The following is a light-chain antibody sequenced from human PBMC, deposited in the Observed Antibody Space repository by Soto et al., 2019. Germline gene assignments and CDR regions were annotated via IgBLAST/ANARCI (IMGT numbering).Light chain of an antibody. CDR3: CSYAGSSTSLYV. V-gene: IGLV2-23*01. Sequence: QSALTQPASVSGSPGQSITISCTGTSSDVGSYNLVSWYQQHPGKAPKLMIYEGSKRPSGVSNRFSGSKSGNTASLTISGPRAEEEADYSCCSYAGSSTSLYVSAPGPKLTVL. CDR1: SSDVGSYNL. CDR2: EGS. J-gene: IGLJ1*01.